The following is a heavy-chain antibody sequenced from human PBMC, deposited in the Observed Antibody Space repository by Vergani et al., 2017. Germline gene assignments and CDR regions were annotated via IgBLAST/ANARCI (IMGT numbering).Heavy chain of an antibody. V-gene: IGHV3-30*18. D-gene: IGHD3-9*01. CDR3: AKDLGYYDILTGYYLS. CDR1: GFTFSSYG. J-gene: IGHJ4*02. Sequence: QVQLVESGGGVVQPGRSLRLSCAASGFTFSSYGMHWVRQAPGKGLEWVAVISYDGSNKYYADSVKGRFTISRDNSKNTLYPQMNSLRAEDTAVYYCAKDLGYYDILTGYYLSGGQGTLVTVSS. CDR2: ISYDGSNK.